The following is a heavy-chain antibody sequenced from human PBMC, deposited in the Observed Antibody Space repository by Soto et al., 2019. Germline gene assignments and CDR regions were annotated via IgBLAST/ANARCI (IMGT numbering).Heavy chain of an antibody. D-gene: IGHD1-1*01. J-gene: IGHJ4*02. Sequence: GESLKISCKGSGYSFTSYWIAWVRQMPGEGLESMGIIYPDDSDTRYSPSFQGQVTISVGKSISTAYLQWTSLRASDTAIYYCARHGKVSSKTNYFDSWGQGALVTVSS. V-gene: IGHV5-51*01. CDR2: IYPDDSDT. CDR3: ARHGKVSSKTNYFDS. CDR1: GYSFTSYW.